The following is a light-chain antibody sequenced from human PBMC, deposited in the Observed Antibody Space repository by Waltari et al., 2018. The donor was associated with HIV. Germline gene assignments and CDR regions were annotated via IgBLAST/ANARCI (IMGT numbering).Light chain of an antibody. CDR2: AAS. CDR3: QKYSSAPLT. Sequence: DIQMTQSPSSLSASVGDRVTITRRASQGIGNSLAWYQQKPGKVPTILVYAASTLQSGVPSRFSGRGSGTDFTLNISSLQPEDFATYYCQKYSSAPLTFGPGTKVDVK. CDR1: QGIGNS. J-gene: IGKJ3*01. V-gene: IGKV1-27*01.